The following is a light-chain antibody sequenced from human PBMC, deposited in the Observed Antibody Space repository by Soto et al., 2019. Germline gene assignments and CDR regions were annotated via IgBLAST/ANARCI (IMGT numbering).Light chain of an antibody. Sequence: EVVLTQSPGTLSLSPGERATLSCRASQSVSNNYLAWYQQKPGQSPKLLIFGSSDRATAIPDRFSGSGYGTDFTLTISGLEPEDFAVYYCQQYGSSPPYTFGQGTKLEIK. V-gene: IGKV3-20*01. CDR1: QSVSNNY. J-gene: IGKJ2*01. CDR3: QQYGSSPPYT. CDR2: GSS.